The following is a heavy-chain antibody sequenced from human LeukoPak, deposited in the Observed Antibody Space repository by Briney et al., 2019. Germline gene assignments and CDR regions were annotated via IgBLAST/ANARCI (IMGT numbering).Heavy chain of an antibody. Sequence: GGSLRLSCAASGFTFSSYAMHWVRQAPGKGLEWVAVISYDGSNKYYADSVKGRFTISRDNSKNTLYLQMNSLRAEDTAVYFCARPPHSCSSTSCYSQYWGQGTLVTVSP. V-gene: IGHV3-30-3*01. CDR1: GFTFSSYA. D-gene: IGHD2-2*02. CDR2: ISYDGSNK. J-gene: IGHJ4*02. CDR3: ARPPHSCSSTSCYSQY.